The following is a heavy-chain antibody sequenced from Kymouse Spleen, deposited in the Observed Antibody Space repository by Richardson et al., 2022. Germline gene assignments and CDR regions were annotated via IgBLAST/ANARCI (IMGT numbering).Heavy chain of an antibody. D-gene: IGHD5-12*01. CDR2: INWNGGST. J-gene: IGHJ6*02. CDR1: GFTFDDYG. Sequence: EVQLVESGGGVVRPGGSLRLSCAASGFTFDDYGMSWVRQAPGKGLEWVSGINWNGGSTGYADSVKGRFTISRDNAKNSLYLQMNSLRAEDTALYYCARASRGYSGYDGYYYYGMDVWGQGTTVTVSS. V-gene: IGHV3-20*d01. CDR3: ARASRGYSGYDGYYYYGMDV.